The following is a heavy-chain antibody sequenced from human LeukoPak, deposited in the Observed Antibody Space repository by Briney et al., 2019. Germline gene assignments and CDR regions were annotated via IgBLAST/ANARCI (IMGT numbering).Heavy chain of an antibody. CDR1: GFXFSTYV. V-gene: IGHV3-66*01. CDR2: IYSGGST. CDR3: ARDSQWLGDWYFDL. D-gene: IGHD6-19*01. Sequence: GGSLRLSCAASGFXFSTYVINWVRQAPGKGLEWVSVIYSGGSTYYADSVKGRFTISRDNSKNTLYLQMNSLRAEDTAVYYCARDSQWLGDWYFDLWGRGTLVTVSS. J-gene: IGHJ2*01.